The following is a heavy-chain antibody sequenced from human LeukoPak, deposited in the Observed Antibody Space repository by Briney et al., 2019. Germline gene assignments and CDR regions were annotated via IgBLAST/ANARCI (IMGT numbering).Heavy chain of an antibody. D-gene: IGHD2-2*01. Sequence: PSETLSLTCTVSGGSISSYYWSWIRQPPGKGLEWIGYIYHSGSTYYNPSLKSRVTISVDRSKNQFSLKLSSVTAADTAVYYCARRYCSSPSCYFDYWGQGTLVTVSS. CDR1: GGSISSYY. CDR2: IYHSGST. CDR3: ARRYCSSPSCYFDY. V-gene: IGHV4-59*12. J-gene: IGHJ4*02.